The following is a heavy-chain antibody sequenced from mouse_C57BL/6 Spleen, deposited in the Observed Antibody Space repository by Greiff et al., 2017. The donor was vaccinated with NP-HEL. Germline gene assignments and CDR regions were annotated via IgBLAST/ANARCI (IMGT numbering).Heavy chain of an antibody. CDR1: GFTFSSYA. CDR2: ISSGGDYI. J-gene: IGHJ4*01. CDR3: TREEDYYAMDY. V-gene: IGHV5-9-1*02. Sequence: EVMLVESGEGLVKPGGSLKLSCAASGFTFSSYAMSWVRQTPEKRLEWVAYISSGGDYIYYADTVKGRFTISRDNARNTLYLQMSSLKSEDTAMYYCTREEDYYAMDYWGQGTSVTVSS.